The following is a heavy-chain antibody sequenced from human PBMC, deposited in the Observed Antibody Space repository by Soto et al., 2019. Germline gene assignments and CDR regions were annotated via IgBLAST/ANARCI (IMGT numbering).Heavy chain of an antibody. CDR3: ARDRGGGGDYAPYDY. J-gene: IGHJ4*02. D-gene: IGHD4-17*01. Sequence: ASVKVSCKASGYTFSSSALTWVRQAPGQGLEWMGWITVYNGNTNYAQKLQGRVTLTTDTSTSTAYMELRSLRSDDTAVYYCARDRGGGGDYAPYDYWGQGTQVTVSS. V-gene: IGHV1-18*01. CDR2: ITVYNGNT. CDR1: GYTFSSSA.